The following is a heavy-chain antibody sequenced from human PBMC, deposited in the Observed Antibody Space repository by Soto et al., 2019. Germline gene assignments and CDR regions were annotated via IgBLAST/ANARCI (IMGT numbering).Heavy chain of an antibody. D-gene: IGHD3-10*01. CDR3: ARGLLLWFGELSRRGGYYYYMDV. Sequence: QVQLQQWGAGLLKPSETLSLTCAVYGGSFSGYQLTWIRQTPGKGLEWIGEINDSGNINYNPSLKSRVTILVDTAKKQISLKLSSVTAADTAVYYCARGLLLWFGELSRRGGYYYYMDVWGKGTTVTVSS. J-gene: IGHJ6*03. CDR2: INDSGNI. V-gene: IGHV4-34*01. CDR1: GGSFSGYQ.